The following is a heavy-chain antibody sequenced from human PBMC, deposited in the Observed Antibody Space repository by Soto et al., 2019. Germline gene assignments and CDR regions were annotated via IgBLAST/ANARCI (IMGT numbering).Heavy chain of an antibody. CDR1: GGSISSGGYY. CDR3: ARVWPYYYDSSGSQGIDY. CDR2: SYYSGST. V-gene: IGHV4-31*03. Sequence: SETLSLTCTVSGGSISSGGYYWSWIRQHPGKGLEWIGYSYYSGSTYYNTSLKSRVTISVDTSKNQFSLKLSSVTAADTAVYYCARVWPYYYDSSGSQGIDYWGQGTLVTVSS. J-gene: IGHJ4*02. D-gene: IGHD3-22*01.